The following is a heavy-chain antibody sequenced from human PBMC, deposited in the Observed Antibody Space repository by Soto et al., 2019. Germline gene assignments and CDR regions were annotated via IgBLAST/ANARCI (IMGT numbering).Heavy chain of an antibody. CDR3: ARVYCSGGSCYPGAFDI. Sequence: ASVKVSCKASGYTFTDYYMHWVRQAPGQGLEWMGWINPNSGGTNYAQKFQGRVTMTRNTSISTAYMELSSLRSEDTAVYYCARVYCSGGSCYPGAFDIWGQGTMVTVSS. J-gene: IGHJ3*02. CDR2: INPNSGGT. V-gene: IGHV1-2*02. D-gene: IGHD2-15*01. CDR1: GYTFTDYY.